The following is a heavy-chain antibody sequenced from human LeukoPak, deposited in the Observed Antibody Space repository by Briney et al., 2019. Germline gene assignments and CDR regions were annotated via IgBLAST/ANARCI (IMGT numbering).Heavy chain of an antibody. CDR2: IYYSGST. Sequence: SETLSLTCTVSGGSISSGGYYWSWIRQHPGKGLEWIGYIYYSGSTYYNPSLKSRVTISVDTSKNQFSLRLSSVTAADTAVYYCARLGGPHYYYYGMDAWGQGTTVTVSS. CDR1: GGSISSGGYY. V-gene: IGHV4-31*03. CDR3: ARLGGPHYYYYGMDA. J-gene: IGHJ6*02.